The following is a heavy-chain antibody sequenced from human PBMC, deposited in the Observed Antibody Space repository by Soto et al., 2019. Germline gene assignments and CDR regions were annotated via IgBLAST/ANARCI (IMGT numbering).Heavy chain of an antibody. Sequence: GVSLRLSCAASGFTFSSYDMHWVRQATGKGLEWVSAIGTAGDTYYPGSVKGRFTISRENAKNSLYLQMNSLRAGDTAVYYCARAGRRDGYSDYDAFDIWGQGTMVTVSS. CDR1: GFTFSSYD. CDR2: IGTAGDT. CDR3: ARAGRRDGYSDYDAFDI. J-gene: IGHJ3*02. V-gene: IGHV3-13*01. D-gene: IGHD4-17*01.